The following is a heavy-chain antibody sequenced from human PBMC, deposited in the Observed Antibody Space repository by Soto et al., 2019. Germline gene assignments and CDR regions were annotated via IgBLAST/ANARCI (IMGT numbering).Heavy chain of an antibody. D-gene: IGHD5-18*01. CDR2: ISGSGGST. V-gene: IGHV3-23*01. J-gene: IGHJ4*02. Sequence: EVQLLESGGGLVQPGGSLRLSCAASGFTFSSYAMSWVRQAPGKGLEWVSAISGSGGSTYYADSVKGRFTISRDNSKNTLYLQLNSPRAEDTAVYYCARTLYSYGTDYWGQGTLVTVSS. CDR3: ARTLYSYGTDY. CDR1: GFTFSSYA.